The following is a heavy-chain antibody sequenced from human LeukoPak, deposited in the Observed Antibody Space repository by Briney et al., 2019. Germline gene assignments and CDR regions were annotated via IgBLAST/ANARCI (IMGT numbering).Heavy chain of an antibody. Sequence: PGGSLRLSCAASGFTFSSYAMGWVRQAPGKGLEWVLVISSSGGSTNYADSVKGRFTISRDNSKNTVYLQMNSLRADDTAVYYCAKVGAYYGMDVWGQGTTVTVSS. CDR1: GFTFSSYA. J-gene: IGHJ6*02. V-gene: IGHV3-23*01. CDR3: AKVGAYYGMDV. CDR2: ISSSGGST.